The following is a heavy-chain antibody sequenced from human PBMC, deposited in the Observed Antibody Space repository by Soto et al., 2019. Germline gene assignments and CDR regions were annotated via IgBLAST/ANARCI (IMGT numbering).Heavy chain of an antibody. CDR3: ARDHRERRSAADEYYFDS. D-gene: IGHD1-26*01. CDR2: ISSSAVYI. V-gene: IGHV3-21*04. Sequence: RGSLILSCASSVFNFITYSLGWVRQAPGRGLEWVASISSSAVYIDYADSVKGRFTISRDNANNSLYLQMNSLRAEDTAVYYCARDHRERRSAADEYYFDSWGQGTMVTVSS. CDR1: VFNFITYS. J-gene: IGHJ4*02.